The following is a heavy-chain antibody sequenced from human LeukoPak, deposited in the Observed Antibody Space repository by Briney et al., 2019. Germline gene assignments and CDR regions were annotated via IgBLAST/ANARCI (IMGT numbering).Heavy chain of an antibody. D-gene: IGHD2-8*02. CDR2: IKSKTDGGAT. J-gene: IGHJ4*02. CDR3: TTVWWNY. V-gene: IGHV3-15*01. CDR1: GFTLFTFNNAW. Sequence: GGSLRLSCTASGFTLFTFNNAWMSWVRQTPGKGLEWIGRIKSKTDGGATEYTAPVKGRFSISRDDSKNTVYLQMNSLKTENTAVIYATTVWWNYWGKGTLVTVSS.